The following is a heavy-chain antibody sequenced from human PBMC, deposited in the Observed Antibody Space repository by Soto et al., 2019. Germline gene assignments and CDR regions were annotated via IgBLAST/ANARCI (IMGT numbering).Heavy chain of an antibody. CDR2: VSHDGRNT. CDR1: GFTFSDYA. J-gene: IGHJ4*02. D-gene: IGHD6-19*01. V-gene: IGHV3-30*18. Sequence: GGSLRLSCAASGFTFSDYAMHWVRQAPGKGLEWVAVVSHDGRNTHYADSVRGRFTISRDSSKNTVSLEMTSLRAEDTAFYSCAKGGRQWLVTSDFNYWGQGALVTVSS. CDR3: AKGGRQWLVTSDFNY.